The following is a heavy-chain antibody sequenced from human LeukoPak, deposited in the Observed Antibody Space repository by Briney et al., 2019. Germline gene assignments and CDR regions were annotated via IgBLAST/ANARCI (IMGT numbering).Heavy chain of an antibody. J-gene: IGHJ4*02. V-gene: IGHV3-33*08. Sequence: GGSLRLSCAASGFTFSNYGMHWVRQAPGKGLEWVAVIWYDGGNKYYADSVKGRFTISRDNSKNTLYLQMNSLRADDTAVYYCARDSAGYFDYWGQGTLVTASS. CDR3: ARDSAGYFDY. CDR2: IWYDGGNK. CDR1: GFTFSNYG.